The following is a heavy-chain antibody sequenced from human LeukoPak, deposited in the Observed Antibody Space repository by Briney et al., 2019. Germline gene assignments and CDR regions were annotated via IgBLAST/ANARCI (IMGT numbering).Heavy chain of an antibody. CDR3: AKEKNDCSGGSCYGTASYYFDY. V-gene: IGHV3-23*01. CDR1: GFTFSNYA. J-gene: IGHJ4*02. CDR2: ISGGGVST. D-gene: IGHD2-15*01. Sequence: GGSLRLSCAASGFTFSNYAMSWVRQAPGKGLEWVSAISGGGVSTYYADSVKGRFTISRETSNNTLYLQMNSLRVEDTAVYYCAKEKNDCSGGSCYGTASYYFDYWGQGTLVTVSS.